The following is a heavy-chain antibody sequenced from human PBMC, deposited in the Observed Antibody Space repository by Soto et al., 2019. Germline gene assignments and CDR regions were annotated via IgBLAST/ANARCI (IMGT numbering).Heavy chain of an antibody. CDR2: IYYSGST. CDR3: ARQCFYLMFPDAFDI. V-gene: IGHV4-39*01. D-gene: IGHD3-10*02. CDR1: GGSISSSSYY. Sequence: SETLSLTCTVSGGSISSSSYYWGWIRQPPRKGLEWIGSIYYSGSTYYNPSLKSRVTISVDTSKNQFSLKLSSVTAADTAVYYCARQCFYLMFPDAFDIWGQGTMVTVSS. J-gene: IGHJ3*02.